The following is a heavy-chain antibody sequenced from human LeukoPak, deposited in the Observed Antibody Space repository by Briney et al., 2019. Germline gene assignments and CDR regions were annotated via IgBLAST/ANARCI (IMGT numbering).Heavy chain of an antibody. CDR3: ASIQYCSSTSCYDELDV. J-gene: IGHJ6*04. V-gene: IGHV3-23*01. CDR1: GFTFSNYA. D-gene: IGHD2-2*01. Sequence: PGGSLRLSCAASGFTFSNYAMSWVRQAPGKGLDWVSAISGSGGGAYYADSVKGRVTISRDNSKNTLYLQMNSLRAEDTAVYYCASIQYCSSTSCYDELDVWGKGTTVTVSS. CDR2: ISGSGGGA.